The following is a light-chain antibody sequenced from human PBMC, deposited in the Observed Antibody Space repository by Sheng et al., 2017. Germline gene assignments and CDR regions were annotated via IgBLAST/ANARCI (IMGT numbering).Light chain of an antibody. J-gene: IGKJ2*01. CDR3: QQSYSTPYT. CDR1: QSITTY. Sequence: DIQMTQSPTSLSASVGDRVTITCRASQSITTYLNWFQQKLGKAPQLLIYSASSLQSGVPSRFSGSGSGTEFTLTISSLQPEDFATYYCQQSYSTPYTFGQGTKLEIK. V-gene: IGKV1-39*01. CDR2: SAS.